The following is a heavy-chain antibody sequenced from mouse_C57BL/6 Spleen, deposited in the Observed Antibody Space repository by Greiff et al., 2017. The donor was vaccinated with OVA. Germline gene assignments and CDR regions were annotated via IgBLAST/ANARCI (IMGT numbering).Heavy chain of an antibody. CDR3: ARSGYDYEDYAMDY. CDR2: IRNKANGYTT. Sequence: EVQVVESGGGLVQPGGSLSLSCAASGFTFTDYYMSWVRQPPGKALEWLGFIRNKANGYTTEYSASVKGRFTISRDNSQSILYLQMNALRAEDSATYYCARSGYDYEDYAMDYWGQGTSVTVSS. D-gene: IGHD2-4*01. CDR1: GFTFTDYY. V-gene: IGHV7-3*01. J-gene: IGHJ4*01.